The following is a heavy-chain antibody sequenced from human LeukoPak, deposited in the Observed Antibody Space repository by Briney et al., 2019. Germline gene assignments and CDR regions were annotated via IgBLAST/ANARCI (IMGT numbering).Heavy chain of an antibody. CDR3: VKLTYDSSGDLDY. CDR2: ISGTGGRT. J-gene: IGHJ4*02. CDR1: GFTFSSYA. D-gene: IGHD3-22*01. Sequence: GGSLRLSCAASGFTFSSYAMSWVRQAPGKGLEWVSAISGTGGRTYYADSVKGRFTISRDNSKSALYLQMNSLSAEDTAVYYCVKLTYDSSGDLDYWGQGTPVTVSS. V-gene: IGHV3-23*01.